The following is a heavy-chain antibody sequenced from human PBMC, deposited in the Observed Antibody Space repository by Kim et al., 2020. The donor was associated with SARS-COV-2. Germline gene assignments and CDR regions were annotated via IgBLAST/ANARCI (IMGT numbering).Heavy chain of an antibody. CDR1: GFSFSDYY. CDR2: INSDGSSM. J-gene: IGHJ4*02. Sequence: GGSLRLSCAASGFSFSDYYMNWIRQAPGKGLEWVAYINSDGSSMRYADSVNGRFSISRDNAKKPLSLQMNSLTPEDTAVYYCVREQANWGQGTLVTVSS. V-gene: IGHV3-11*01. CDR3: VREQAN.